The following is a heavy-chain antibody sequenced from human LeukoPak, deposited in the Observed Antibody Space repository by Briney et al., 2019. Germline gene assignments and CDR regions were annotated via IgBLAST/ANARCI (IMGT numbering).Heavy chain of an antibody. V-gene: IGHV1-2*02. CDR3: ARANFLYCSSSTCLFVY. CDR2: INPNDGDT. J-gene: IGHJ4*02. Sequence: ASVKVSCKASGYTFTDYYMHWVRQPPGQGFEWMGWINPNDGDTNYAQKFQGRVTMTRDTSISTAHMEVSRLRSDDTAGYYCARANFLYCSSSTCLFVYWGQGTLVTVSS. D-gene: IGHD2-2*01. CDR1: GYTFTDYY.